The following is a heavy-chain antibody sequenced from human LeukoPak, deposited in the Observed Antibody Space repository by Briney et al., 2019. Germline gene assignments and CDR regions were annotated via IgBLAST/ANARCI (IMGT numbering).Heavy chain of an antibody. J-gene: IGHJ4*02. D-gene: IGHD5-24*01. V-gene: IGHV3-64*01. Sequence: GGSLRLSCAASGFIFSIYPMHWVRQAPGKGLEYVSAISSNGGSTYYANSVKGRFTISRDNSKNTLYLQMGSLRAEDMAVYYCAKTRDGYNQSPFDYWGQGTLVTVSS. CDR1: GFIFSIYP. CDR3: AKTRDGYNQSPFDY. CDR2: ISSNGGST.